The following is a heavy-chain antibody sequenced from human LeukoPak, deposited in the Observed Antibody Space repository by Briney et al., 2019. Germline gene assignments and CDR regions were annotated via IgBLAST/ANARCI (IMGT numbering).Heavy chain of an antibody. CDR3: ARGDMYFEYSGYRSFDH. V-gene: IGHV1-2*02. Sequence: ASVKVSCKSSGYTFVNYFIHWVRQVPGQGLEWMGWISPKGDETRFAQKFQGRFTMTRDTSISTAYMELRGLRSDDTAVYYCARGDMYFEYSGYRSFDHWGQGTLITVSS. D-gene: IGHD5-12*01. CDR2: ISPKGDET. CDR1: GYTFVNYF. J-gene: IGHJ4*02.